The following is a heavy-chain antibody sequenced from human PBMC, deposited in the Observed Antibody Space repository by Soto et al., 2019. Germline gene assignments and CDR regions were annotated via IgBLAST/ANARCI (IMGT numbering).Heavy chain of an antibody. D-gene: IGHD1-26*01. CDR2: INAGNGNT. V-gene: IGHV1-3*01. J-gene: IGHJ4*02. CDR1: GYTFTSYA. Sequence: ASVKVSCKASGYTFTSYAMHWVRQAPGQRLEWMGWINAGNGNTKYSQKFQGRVTITRDTSASTAYMELSSLRSEDTAVYYCAREGRYRGHFDYWGQGTLVTVS. CDR3: AREGRYRGHFDY.